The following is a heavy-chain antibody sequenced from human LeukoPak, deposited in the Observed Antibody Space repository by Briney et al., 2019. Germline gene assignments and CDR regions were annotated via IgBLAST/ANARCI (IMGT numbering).Heavy chain of an antibody. CDR2: IKQDGSEK. CDR1: GFTFSSYW. J-gene: IGHJ4*02. Sequence: GGSLRLSCAASGFTFSSYWMSWVRQAPGKGLEWVANIKQDGSEKYYVDSVKGRFTISRDNAKSSLYLQMNSLRAEDTALYHCAKGDRNGWYFDYWGLGTLVTVSS. V-gene: IGHV3-7*03. D-gene: IGHD6-19*01. CDR3: AKGDRNGWYFDY.